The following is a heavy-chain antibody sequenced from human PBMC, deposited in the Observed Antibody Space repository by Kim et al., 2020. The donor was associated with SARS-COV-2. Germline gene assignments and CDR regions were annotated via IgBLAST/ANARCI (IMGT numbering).Heavy chain of an antibody. V-gene: IGHV3-23*01. CDR1: GFTFSSYA. J-gene: IGHJ2*01. CDR3: AKDQGYCSGGSCQSHWYFDL. CDR2: ISGGGVST. Sequence: GGSLRLSCAASGFTFSSYAMSWVRQAPGKGLEWVSGISGGGVSTYYADSVKGRFSMSRDNSKKTLYVQMNSLRAEDTAVYYCAKDQGYCSGGSCQSHWYFDLWGRGTLITVSS. D-gene: IGHD2-15*01.